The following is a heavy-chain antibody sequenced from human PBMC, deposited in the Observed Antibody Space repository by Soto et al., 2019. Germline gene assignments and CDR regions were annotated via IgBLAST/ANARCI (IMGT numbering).Heavy chain of an antibody. Sequence: QVQLQESGPGLVKPSGTLSLTCAVSGVSISSTNWWGWVRQPPGKGLEWIGEIYHSGSAVYNPSLKSRVTMSVDKSKNQFSRKLSSVTAADTAVYYCAKDLLERVRGAIDVWGQGTMVTVSS. CDR1: GVSISSTNW. J-gene: IGHJ3*01. CDR2: IYHSGSA. CDR3: AKDLLERVRGAIDV. V-gene: IGHV4-4*02. D-gene: IGHD1-1*01.